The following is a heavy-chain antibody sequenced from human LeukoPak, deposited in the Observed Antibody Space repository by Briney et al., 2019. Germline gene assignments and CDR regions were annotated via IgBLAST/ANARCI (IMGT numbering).Heavy chain of an antibody. V-gene: IGHV3-21*01. Sequence: GGSLRLSCAASGSTFSSYRMNWVRQAPGKGLEWVSSISSSSTYIYYADSVKGQFTISRDNAKNSLYLQMSSLRAEDTAVYYCARDRGGIFDYWGQGTLVTVSS. CDR2: ISSSSTYI. CDR3: ARDRGGIFDY. CDR1: GSTFSSYR. J-gene: IGHJ4*02. D-gene: IGHD1-26*01.